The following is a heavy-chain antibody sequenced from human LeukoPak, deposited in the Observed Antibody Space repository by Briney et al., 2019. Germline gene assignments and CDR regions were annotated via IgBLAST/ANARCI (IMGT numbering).Heavy chain of an antibody. V-gene: IGHV4-31*03. D-gene: IGHD6-13*01. Sequence: TLSLTCTVSGGSISSGGYYWSWIRQHPGKGLEWIGYIYYSGSTYYNPSLKSRVTISVDTSKNQFSLKLSSVTAADTAVYYCARDAAAADTGDNWFDPWGQGTLVTVSS. CDR2: IYYSGST. CDR3: ARDAAAADTGDNWFDP. J-gene: IGHJ5*02. CDR1: GGSISSGGYY.